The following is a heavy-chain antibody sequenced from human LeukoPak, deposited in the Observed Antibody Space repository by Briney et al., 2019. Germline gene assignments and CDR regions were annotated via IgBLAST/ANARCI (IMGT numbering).Heavy chain of an antibody. J-gene: IGHJ4*02. CDR1: GYTFTSYY. CDR3: ARDPGAAAVYFEY. D-gene: IGHD6-13*01. V-gene: IGHV1-46*01. Sequence: ASVKVSCKASGYTFTSYYMHWVRQAPGQGLERLGMINPSAGSTTYAQKFQGRVTMTRDTSTNTFYMELSGLRSEDTAFYYCARDPGAAAVYFEYWGQGTLVTVSS. CDR2: INPSAGST.